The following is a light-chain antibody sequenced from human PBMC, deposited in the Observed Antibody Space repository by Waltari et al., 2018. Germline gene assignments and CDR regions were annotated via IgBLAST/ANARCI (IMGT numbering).Light chain of an antibody. CDR3: CSFTPSLTYV. Sequence: LTQPPSVSGSPRQSVTISCTGTSSDIGTYNRFSWYQQTPGTAPKLMIYDVSNRPSGVPDRFSGSKSGNTASLTISALQAEDEADYYCCSFTPSLTYVFGTGTKVTVL. CDR2: DVS. CDR1: SSDIGTYNR. V-gene: IGLV2-18*02. J-gene: IGLJ1*01.